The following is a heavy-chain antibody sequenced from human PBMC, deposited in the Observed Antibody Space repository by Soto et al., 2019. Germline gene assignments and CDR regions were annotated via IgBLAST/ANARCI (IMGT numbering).Heavy chain of an antibody. CDR3: ARRGFSGTYSDY. D-gene: IGHD1-26*01. V-gene: IGHV3-48*02. Sequence: PGGSLRLSCAASGFTLSSYSINWVRQAPGKGLEWLSYIASSGATYYADSVKGRFTISRDNAKNSLYLQMSSLTDEDTAVYYCARRGFSGTYSDYWGQGTLVTVSS. CDR1: GFTLSSYS. CDR2: IASSGAT. J-gene: IGHJ4*02.